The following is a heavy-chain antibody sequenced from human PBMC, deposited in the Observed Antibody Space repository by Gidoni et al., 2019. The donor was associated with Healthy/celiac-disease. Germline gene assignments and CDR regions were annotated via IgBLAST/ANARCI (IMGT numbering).Heavy chain of an antibody. CDR1: GFTFSSYS. CDR3: ARYVVWFGDQLRPLYYYMDV. CDR2: ISSSSSYI. Sequence: CAASGFTFSSYSMNWVRQAPGKGLEWVSSISSSSSYIYYADSVKGRFTISRDNAKNSLYLQMNSLRAEDTAVYYCARYVVWFGDQLRPLYYYMDVWGKGTTVTVSS. V-gene: IGHV3-21*01. J-gene: IGHJ6*03. D-gene: IGHD3-10*01.